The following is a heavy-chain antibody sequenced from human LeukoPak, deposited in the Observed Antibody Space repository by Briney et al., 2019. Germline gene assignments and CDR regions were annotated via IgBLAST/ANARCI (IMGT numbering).Heavy chain of an antibody. J-gene: IGHJ4*02. CDR2: IWYDGSNK. CDR1: GFTFSDYG. D-gene: IGHD5-24*01. CDR3: AKDGGGLGYNYSLDH. V-gene: IGHV3-33*06. Sequence: PGGSLRLSCAASGFTFSDYGMHWVRQAPGKGLEWVRIIWYDGSNKYYADSVKGRFTISRDNSKSTVYLHMNNLRAEDSAVYYCAKDGGGLGYNYSLDHWGQGTLVTVSS.